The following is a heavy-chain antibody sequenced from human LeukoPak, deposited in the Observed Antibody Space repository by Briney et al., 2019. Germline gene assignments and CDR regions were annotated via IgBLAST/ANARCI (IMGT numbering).Heavy chain of an antibody. CDR3: TRDPRHFDS. CDR1: GFTFSSYW. V-gene: IGHV3-74*01. D-gene: IGHD6-6*01. J-gene: IGHJ5*01. Sequence: PGGSLRLSCAASGFTFSSYWMHWVRQAPGKGLVGVSRINSDGSSTSYADSVKGRFTISRDNAKNSLYLQMSSLRVEDTAVYYCTRDPRHFDSCGQGTLVTVSS. CDR2: INSDGSST.